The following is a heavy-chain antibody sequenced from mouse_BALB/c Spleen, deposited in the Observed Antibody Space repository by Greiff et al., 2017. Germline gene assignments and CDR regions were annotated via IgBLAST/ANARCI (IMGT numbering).Heavy chain of an antibody. CDR3: ARHGSSPSYAMDY. V-gene: IGHV5-12-2*01. Sequence: EVNLVESGGGLVQPGGSLKLSCAASGFTFSSYTMSWVRQTPEKRLEWVAYISNGGGSTYYPDTVKGRFTISRDNAKNTLYLQMSSLKSEDTAMYYCARHGSSPSYAMDYWGQGTSVTVSS. CDR1: GFTFSSYT. D-gene: IGHD1-1*01. CDR2: ISNGGGST. J-gene: IGHJ4*01.